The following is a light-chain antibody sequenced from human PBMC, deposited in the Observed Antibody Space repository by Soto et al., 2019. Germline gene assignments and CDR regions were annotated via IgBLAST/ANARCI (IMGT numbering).Light chain of an antibody. CDR1: QSLLHSNGYNY. V-gene: IGKV2-28*01. Sequence: DIVMTQSPLSLPVTPGEPASISCRSSQSLLHSNGYNYLDWYLQKPGQSPQLLIYLGSNRAYGVTDRFSGSGSGTDFTLKISRVEAEDVGVYYCMQALQTGWTFGQGTKVEIK. CDR3: MQALQTGWT. J-gene: IGKJ1*01. CDR2: LGS.